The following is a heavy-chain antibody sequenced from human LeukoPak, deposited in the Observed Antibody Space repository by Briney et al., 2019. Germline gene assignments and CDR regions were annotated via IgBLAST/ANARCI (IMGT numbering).Heavy chain of an antibody. V-gene: IGHV3-48*01. CDR1: GFTFSSYS. CDR3: AREWGRAAAGYYFDY. D-gene: IGHD6-13*01. J-gene: IGHJ4*02. CDR2: ISSSSSTI. Sequence: TGGSLRLSCAASGFTFSSYSMNWVRQAPGKGLEWVSYISSSSSTIYYADSVKGRFTISRDNAKNSLYLQMNSLRAEDTAVYYCAREWGRAAAGYYFDYWGQGTLVTVSS.